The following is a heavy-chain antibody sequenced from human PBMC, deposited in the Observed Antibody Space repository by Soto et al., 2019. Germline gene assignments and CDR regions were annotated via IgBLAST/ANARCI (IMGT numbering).Heavy chain of an antibody. V-gene: IGHV1-2*02. Sequence: ASVKVSCKASGGTFSSYAISWVRQAPGQGLEWMGWINPNSGGTNYAQKFQGRVTMTRDTSISTAYMELSRLRSDDTAVYYCARGAVAVYNWFDPWGQGTLVTVSS. D-gene: IGHD6-19*01. CDR1: GGTFSSYA. J-gene: IGHJ5*02. CDR3: ARGAVAVYNWFDP. CDR2: INPNSGGT.